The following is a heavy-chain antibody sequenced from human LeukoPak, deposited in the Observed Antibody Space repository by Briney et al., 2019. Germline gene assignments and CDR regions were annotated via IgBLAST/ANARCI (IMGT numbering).Heavy chain of an antibody. Sequence: AGGSLRLSCAASGFIFIRSFSMNWVRQAPGKGLEWVSSISSSGNYMYYADSVKGRFTISRDNAKNSLYLQMNSLRAEDTAMYYCARDYFGSGTYPNWGQGTLVTVSS. V-gene: IGHV3-21*01. D-gene: IGHD3-10*01. CDR2: ISSSGNYM. J-gene: IGHJ4*02. CDR3: ARDYFGSGTYPN. CDR1: GFIFIRSFS.